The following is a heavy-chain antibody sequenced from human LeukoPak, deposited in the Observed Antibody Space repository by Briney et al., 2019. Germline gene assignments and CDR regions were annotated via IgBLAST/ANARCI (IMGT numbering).Heavy chain of an antibody. J-gene: IGHJ4*02. Sequence: ASVKVSCKTSGCSFTVHYLHWLRQAPGQGLEWMGWIKPDSGATTFAQNFQGRVTMTSDTSINTAYMELSSLTSDDTAMYYCARDHDYGPDYWGQGTLVTVSA. D-gene: IGHD4/OR15-4a*01. V-gene: IGHV1-2*02. CDR3: ARDHDYGPDY. CDR1: GCSFTVHY. CDR2: IKPDSGAT.